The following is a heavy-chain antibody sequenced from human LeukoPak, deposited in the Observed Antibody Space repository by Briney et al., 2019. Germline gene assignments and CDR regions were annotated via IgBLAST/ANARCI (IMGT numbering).Heavy chain of an antibody. V-gene: IGHV1-2*06. CDR1: GYTFTGYY. Sequence: GALVKVSCKASGYTFTGYYMHWVRQAPGQGLEWMGRINPNSGGTNYAQKFQGRVTMTRDTSISTAYMELSRLRSDDTAVYYCASLSSGWPGGVDYWGQGTLVTVSS. J-gene: IGHJ4*02. CDR2: INPNSGGT. D-gene: IGHD6-19*01. CDR3: ASLSSGWPGGVDY.